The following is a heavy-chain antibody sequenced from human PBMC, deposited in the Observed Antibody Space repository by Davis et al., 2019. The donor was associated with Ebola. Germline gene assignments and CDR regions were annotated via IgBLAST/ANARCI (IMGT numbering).Heavy chain of an antibody. J-gene: IGHJ4*02. Sequence: GGSLRLSCAASGFTFSSYGMLWVRQAPGKGLEWVAVISYDGSNKYYADSVKGRFTISRDNSKNTLYLQMNSLRAEDTAVYYCSSPNFDYWGQGTLVTVSS. CDR1: GFTFSSYG. CDR3: SSPNFDY. V-gene: IGHV3-30*03. CDR2: ISYDGSNK.